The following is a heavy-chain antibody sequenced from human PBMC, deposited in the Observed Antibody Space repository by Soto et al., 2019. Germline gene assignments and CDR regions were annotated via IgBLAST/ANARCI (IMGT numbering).Heavy chain of an antibody. V-gene: IGHV3-23*01. CDR3: AKNSGTFVTSSRVFDF. CDR1: GFTFTTYA. Sequence: EVQLLESGGGLVQPGGSLRLSCAASGFTFTTYAMSWVRQAPGKGLEWVSIISGSGDSTNYADSVKGRFTVSRDNSKKXMFLQMNSLRVEDTAVYYCAKNSGTFVTSSRVFDFWGQGTLVTVSS. CDR2: ISGSGDST. D-gene: IGHD3-10*01. J-gene: IGHJ4*02.